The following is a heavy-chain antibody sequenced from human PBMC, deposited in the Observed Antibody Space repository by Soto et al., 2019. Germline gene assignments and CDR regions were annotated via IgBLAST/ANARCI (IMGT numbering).Heavy chain of an antibody. CDR1: GYTFTGYY. CDR2: IDPNSGGT. D-gene: IGHD1-26*01. V-gene: IGHV1-2*02. Sequence: ASVKVSCKASGYTFTGYYMHWVRQAPGQGLKWMGWIDPNSGGTDYAQKFQGRVTMTRGTSISTAYMELSRLRVDDTAVYYCARVMSGSYLGHGYYFDYWGQGTLVTVS. CDR3: ARVMSGSYLGHGYYFDY. J-gene: IGHJ4*02.